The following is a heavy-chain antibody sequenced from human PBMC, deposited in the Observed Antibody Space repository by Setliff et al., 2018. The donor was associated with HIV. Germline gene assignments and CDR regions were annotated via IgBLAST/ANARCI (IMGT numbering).Heavy chain of an antibody. V-gene: IGHV3-74*01. CDR3: ARGDQTGYYTTYYYYMDV. Sequence: PGGSLRLSCVASGFTFSRYWMSWVRQAPGKGLMWVSRLNSDGRSTTYADSVKGRFTISRDNARNTVFLQMNSLRAEDSAVYYCARGDQTGYYTTYYYYMDVWGLGTTVTVSS. CDR1: GFTFSRYW. J-gene: IGHJ6*03. CDR2: LNSDGRST. D-gene: IGHD3-9*01.